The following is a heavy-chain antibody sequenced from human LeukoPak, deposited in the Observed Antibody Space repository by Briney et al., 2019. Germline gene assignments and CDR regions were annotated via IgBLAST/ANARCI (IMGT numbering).Heavy chain of an antibody. V-gene: IGHV1-18*01. CDR3: ARDLSSSSRYNYYYGMDV. Sequence: ASVKVSCKASGYTLTNYAISWVRQAPGQGLEWMGWISAYNGNTNYAQKLQGRVTMTTDTSTSTAYMELRSLRSDDTAVYYCARDLSSSSRYNYYYGMDVWGQGTTVIVSS. J-gene: IGHJ6*02. CDR2: ISAYNGNT. CDR1: GYTLTNYA. D-gene: IGHD6-6*01.